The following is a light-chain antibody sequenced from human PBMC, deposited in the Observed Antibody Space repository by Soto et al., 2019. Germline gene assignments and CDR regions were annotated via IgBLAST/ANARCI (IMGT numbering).Light chain of an antibody. CDR3: QSYDNSLSGYV. Sequence: QSVLTQPPSVSGAPGQRVTISCTGSSSNIGAGYDVHWYHQVPGAAPELLIYGNNNRPSGVPDRFSGSKSGTSASLAITGLQAADEADYYCQSYDNSLSGYVFGTGTKVTVL. J-gene: IGLJ1*01. CDR2: GNN. V-gene: IGLV1-40*01. CDR1: SSNIGAGYD.